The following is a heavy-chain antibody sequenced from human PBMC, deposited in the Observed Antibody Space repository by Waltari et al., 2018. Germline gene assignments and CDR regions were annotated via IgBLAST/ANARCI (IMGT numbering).Heavy chain of an antibody. CDR1: GFTLSNYW. CDR2: IKPDGSQT. J-gene: IGHJ4*02. Sequence: EVQLVESGGGLVQPGGSLRLSCVASGFTLSNYWMHWVRQAPGKGLGWVATIKPDGSQTDYVDSVKGRFAISRDNARNSLYLQMNSLRADDTAIYYCARDPARRADYWGQGTLVTVSS. CDR3: ARDPARRADY. V-gene: IGHV3-7*01.